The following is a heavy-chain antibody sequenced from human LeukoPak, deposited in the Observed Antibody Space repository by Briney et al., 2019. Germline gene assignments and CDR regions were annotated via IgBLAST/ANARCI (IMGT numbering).Heavy chain of an antibody. CDR1: GFSFGNSD. CDR2: INYNGRRT. Sequence: GGSLRLSCAASGFSFGNSDMNWFRQAPGEGPQWVANINYNGRRTYYAASVKGRFTIARDNSQSKLFLQMNGLRAEDTALYYCAKDPNWEGGYWGQGTLVTVSS. V-gene: IGHV3-23*01. CDR3: AKDPNWEGGY. J-gene: IGHJ4*02. D-gene: IGHD1-26*01.